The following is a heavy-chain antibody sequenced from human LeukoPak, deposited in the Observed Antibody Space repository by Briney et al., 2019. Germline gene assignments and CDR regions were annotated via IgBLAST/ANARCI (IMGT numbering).Heavy chain of an antibody. CDR2: IYHSGST. V-gene: IGHV4-30-2*01. J-gene: IGHJ3*02. Sequence: PSETLSLTCTVSGGSISSGGYYWSWIRQPPGKGLEWIGYIYHSGSTYYNPSLKSRVTISVDTSKNQFSLKLSSVTAADTAVYYCARDQPGHDYGDYVGAFDIWGQGTMVTVSS. CDR3: ARDQPGHDYGDYVGAFDI. D-gene: IGHD4-17*01. CDR1: GGSISSGGYY.